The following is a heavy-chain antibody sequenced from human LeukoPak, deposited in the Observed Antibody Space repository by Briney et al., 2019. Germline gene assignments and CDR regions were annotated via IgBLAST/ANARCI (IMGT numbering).Heavy chain of an antibody. V-gene: IGHV3-23*01. CDR3: AKGILWYYGSGSYSPGTFDY. CDR2: ISGSGGST. D-gene: IGHD3-10*01. Sequence: PGGSLRLSCAASGFTFSNAWMSWVRQAPGKGLEWVSAISGSGGSTYYADSVKGRFTISRDNSKNTLYLQMNSLRAEDTAVYYCAKGILWYYGSGSYSPGTFDYWGQGTLVTVSS. CDR1: GFTFSNAW. J-gene: IGHJ4*02.